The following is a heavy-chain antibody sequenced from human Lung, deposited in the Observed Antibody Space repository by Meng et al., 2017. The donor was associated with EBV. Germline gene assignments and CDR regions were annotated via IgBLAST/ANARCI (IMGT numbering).Heavy chain of an antibody. D-gene: IGHD6-6*01. CDR3: AREYSSSSGLPGP. J-gene: IGHJ5*02. CDR1: CGSIRFWYYY. V-gene: IGHV4-30-4*08. CDR2: IYDSGST. Sequence: QRHEPGPRQVKPSQTLSLTCTVACGSIRFWYYYWSWIRQPPGKGLEWIGYIYDSGSTSYNPSLMSRVTISVDTSRNQFSLKLTSVTAADTAVYYCAREYSSSSGLPGPWGQGTLVTVSS.